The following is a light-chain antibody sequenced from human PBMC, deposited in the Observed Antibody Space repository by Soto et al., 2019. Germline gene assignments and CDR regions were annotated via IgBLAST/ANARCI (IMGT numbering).Light chain of an antibody. J-gene: IGKJ4*01. CDR1: QSVSSD. CDR3: QQYNNWPSLT. Sequence: EIVMTQSPATLSVSPGERATLSCRASQSVSSDLAWYRQKLGQAPRLLIYGAFTRATGIPDRFSGSGSGTEFTLTISSLQSEDFAVYYCQQYNNWPSLTFGGGTKVEIK. V-gene: IGKV3-15*01. CDR2: GAF.